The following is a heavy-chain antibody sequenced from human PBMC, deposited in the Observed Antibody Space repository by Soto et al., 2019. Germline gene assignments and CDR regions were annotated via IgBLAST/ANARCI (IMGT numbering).Heavy chain of an antibody. Sequence: PGGSLRLSCAASGFTFSNAWMNWVRQAPGKGLEWVGRIKSKTDGGTTDYAAPVRGRFTISRDDSKNTMYLQMNSLKTEDTAVYYCTTGDDSSGYYYAYYYYGMDVWGQGTTVTVSS. J-gene: IGHJ6*02. D-gene: IGHD3-22*01. CDR3: TTGDDSSGYYYAYYYYGMDV. CDR1: GFTFSNAW. CDR2: IKSKTDGGTT. V-gene: IGHV3-15*07.